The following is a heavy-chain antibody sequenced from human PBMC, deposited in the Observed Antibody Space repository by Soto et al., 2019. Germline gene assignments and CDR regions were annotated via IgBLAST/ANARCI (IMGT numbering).Heavy chain of an antibody. CDR1: GGSISSYY. CDR2: IYYSGTK. D-gene: IGHD2-21*02. CDR3: ASTHIVAVTDACDI. J-gene: IGHJ3*02. Sequence: SEPLSLTCTVSGGSISSYYWSWIRQHPGKGLEWIGYIYYSGTKNYNPSLKSRVIISVETSKNQFSLKLSSVTAADPAVYYCASTHIVAVTDACDIWGKGKMVTVS. V-gene: IGHV4-59*01.